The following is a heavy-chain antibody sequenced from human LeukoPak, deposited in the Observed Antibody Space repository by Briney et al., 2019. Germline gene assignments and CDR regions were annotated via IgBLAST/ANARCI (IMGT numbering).Heavy chain of an antibody. Sequence: ASETLSLTCTVSGVSISSSSTYYWGWIRQPPGKGLEWIGTINYSGSTYYNPSLKSRVTMSVDTSKNQFSLKLTSVTAADTAVYYCARRITGTTSDSFDYWGQGTLVTVSS. D-gene: IGHD1-20*01. CDR1: GVSISSSSTYY. V-gene: IGHV4-39*01. J-gene: IGHJ4*02. CDR2: INYSGST. CDR3: ARRITGTTSDSFDY.